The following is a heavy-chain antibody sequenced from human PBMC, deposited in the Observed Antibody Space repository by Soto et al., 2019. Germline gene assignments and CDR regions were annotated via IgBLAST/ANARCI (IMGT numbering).Heavy chain of an antibody. CDR2: ISSSSSYI. Sequence: GGSLRLSCAASGFTFSSYWMHWVRQAPGKGLVWVSSISSSSSYIYYADSVKGRFTISRDNAKNSLYLQMNSLRAEDTAVYYCAGGGDDYDFWSGFINFYYGMDVWGQGTTVTVSS. CDR3: AGGGDDYDFWSGFINFYYGMDV. J-gene: IGHJ6*02. D-gene: IGHD3-3*01. V-gene: IGHV3-21*01. CDR1: GFTFSSYW.